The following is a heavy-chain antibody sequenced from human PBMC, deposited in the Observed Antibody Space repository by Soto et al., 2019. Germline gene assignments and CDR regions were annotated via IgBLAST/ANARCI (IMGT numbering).Heavy chain of an antibody. CDR1: GGSFSGYY. CDR3: ARVWRWRHLDY. Sequence: QVQLQQWGAGLLKPSETLSLTCAVYGGSFSGYYWSWIRQPPGKGLEWIGEINHSGSTNYNPSLKSRVTISVDTSKNQFSLKLSSVTAADKAVYYCARVWRWRHLDYWGQGTLVTVSS. D-gene: IGHD2-21*01. V-gene: IGHV4-34*01. CDR2: INHSGST. J-gene: IGHJ4*02.